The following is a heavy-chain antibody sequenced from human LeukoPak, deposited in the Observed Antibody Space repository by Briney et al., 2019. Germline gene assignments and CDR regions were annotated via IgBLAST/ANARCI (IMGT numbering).Heavy chain of an antibody. CDR3: ARVGAYYDFWSGYYSTPFDY. CDR2: XSAYXGNT. D-gene: IGHD3-3*01. V-gene: IGHV1-18*01. J-gene: IGHJ4*02. Sequence: XAPGQGXXXXGWXSAYXGNTNYAQKLQGRVTMTTDTSTSKAYMELRSLRSDDTAVYYCARVGAYYDFWSGYYSTPFDYWGQGTLVTVSS.